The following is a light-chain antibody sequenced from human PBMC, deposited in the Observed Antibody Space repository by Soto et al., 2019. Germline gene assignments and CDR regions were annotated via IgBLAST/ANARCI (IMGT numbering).Light chain of an antibody. CDR1: QSVSSN. V-gene: IGKV3-15*01. CDR3: QQYNNWLMWT. CDR2: GAS. Sequence: EIVMTQSPATLSVSPGERATLSCRASQSVSSNLAWYQQKPGQAPRLLIYGASTRATGIPARFSGSGSGTEFTLTISSLQYEDFAVYYCQQYNNWLMWTFGQGTKVEIK. J-gene: IGKJ1*01.